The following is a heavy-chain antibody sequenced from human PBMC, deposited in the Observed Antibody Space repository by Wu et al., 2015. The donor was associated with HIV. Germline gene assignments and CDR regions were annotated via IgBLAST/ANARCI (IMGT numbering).Heavy chain of an antibody. CDR3: AREAIFGVSPGGGFDY. D-gene: IGHD3-3*01. Sequence: QVQLVQSGAEVKKPGASVKVSCKASGYTFTGYYMHWVRQAPGQGLEWMGWINPNSGGTNYAQKFQGRVTMTRDTSISTAYMELSRLRSDDTAVYYCAREAIFGVSPGGGFDYWGQGTLVTVSS. CDR2: INPNSGGT. V-gene: IGHV1-2*02. CDR1: GYTFTGYY. J-gene: IGHJ4*02.